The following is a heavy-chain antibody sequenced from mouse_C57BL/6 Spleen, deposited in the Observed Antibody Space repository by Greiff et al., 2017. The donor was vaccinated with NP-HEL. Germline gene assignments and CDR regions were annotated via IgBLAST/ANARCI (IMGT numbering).Heavy chain of an antibody. Sequence: VQLQQPGAELVRPGSSVKLSCKASGYTFTSYWMHWVKQRPIQGLEWIGNIDPSDSEHHYNQKFKDKATLTVDKSSSTAYMQLSSLTSEDSAVYYCARWSGNWPFDYWGQGTTLTVSS. CDR1: GYTFTSYW. J-gene: IGHJ2*01. V-gene: IGHV1-52*01. D-gene: IGHD2-1*01. CDR3: ARWSGNWPFDY. CDR2: IDPSDSEH.